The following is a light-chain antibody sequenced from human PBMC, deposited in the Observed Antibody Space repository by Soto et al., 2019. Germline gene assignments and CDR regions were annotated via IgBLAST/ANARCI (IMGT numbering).Light chain of an antibody. CDR1: SSNIGSNY. J-gene: IGLJ2*01. V-gene: IGLV1-51*02. Sequence: QSVLTQPPSVSAAPGQKVTISCSGTSSNIGSNYVSWYQHFPGRAPQLIIYDDHNRPAGISDRFSGSKSASSATLGISGLQTGDEADYYCATWETTLCVVEFGGGTKLTVL. CDR3: ATWETTLCVVE. CDR2: DDH.